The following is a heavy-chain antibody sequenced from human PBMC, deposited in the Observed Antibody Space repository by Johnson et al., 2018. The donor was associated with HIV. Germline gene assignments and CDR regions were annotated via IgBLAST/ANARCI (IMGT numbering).Heavy chain of an antibody. J-gene: IGHJ3*02. CDR3: ARGWLGLDAFDI. D-gene: IGHD6-19*01. CDR1: GFTFSNAW. CDR2: IYSGGST. Sequence: DVQLVESGGGLVKPGGSLRLSCAASGFTFSNAWMSWVRQAPGKGLEWVSVIYSGGSTYYADSVKGRFTISRDSSKNSLYLQMNSLGVEDTALYYCARGWLGLDAFDIWGQGTMLTVSS. V-gene: IGHV3-66*01.